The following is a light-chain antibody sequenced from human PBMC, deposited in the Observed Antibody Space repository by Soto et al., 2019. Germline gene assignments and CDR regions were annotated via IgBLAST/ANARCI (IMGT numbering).Light chain of an antibody. Sequence: EIVMTQSPATLSVSPGDSATLSCRASQSVSSNLAWYQQKPGQAPRLLIYGASTRATGIPARFSGSGSGTEFSLTISSLQSEDFGVFFCQQYDQWWTFGQGTKVDIK. CDR2: GAS. J-gene: IGKJ1*01. CDR1: QSVSSN. CDR3: QQYDQWWT. V-gene: IGKV3-15*01.